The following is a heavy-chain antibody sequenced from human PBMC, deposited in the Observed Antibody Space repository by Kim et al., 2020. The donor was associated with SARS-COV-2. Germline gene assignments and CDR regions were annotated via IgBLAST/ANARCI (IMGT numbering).Heavy chain of an antibody. Sequence: ASVKVSCKASGYTFTSYDINWVRQATGQGLEWMGWMNPNSGNTGYAQKFQGRVTMTRNTSISTAYMELSSLRSEDTAVYYCARGHLKSIVLLIALRPYYYYMDVWGKGTTVTVSS. CDR3: ARGHLKSIVLLIALRPYYYYMDV. J-gene: IGHJ6*03. CDR1: GYTFTSYD. D-gene: IGHD2-21*01. CDR2: MNPNSGNT. V-gene: IGHV1-8*01.